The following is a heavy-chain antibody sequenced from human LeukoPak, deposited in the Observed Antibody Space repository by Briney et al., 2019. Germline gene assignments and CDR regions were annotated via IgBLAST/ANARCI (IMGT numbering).Heavy chain of an antibody. Sequence: GGSLRLSCAASGFTFSDHSMDWVRQAPGKGLEWVGRIRNKANSYTTEYAASVKGRFTFSRDDSKNSLYLQMNSLKTEDTAVYYCARGLVPGFLDYWGQGTPVTVSS. CDR1: GFTFSDHS. CDR2: IRNKANSYTT. CDR3: ARGLVPGFLDY. J-gene: IGHJ4*02. V-gene: IGHV3-72*01. D-gene: IGHD4-11*01.